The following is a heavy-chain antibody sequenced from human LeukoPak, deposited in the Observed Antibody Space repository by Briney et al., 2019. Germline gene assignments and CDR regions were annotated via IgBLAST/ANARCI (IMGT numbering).Heavy chain of an antibody. Sequence: PGGSLRLSCAASGFTLSSYAMSWVRQGPGKGLEWVSAISVSGNTYHADSLKGRFTISRDNAKTSLYLQMNSLRAEDTAVYYCARGYYYDTSGYGSIFDYWGQGTLVTVSS. D-gene: IGHD3-22*01. CDR2: ISVSGNT. J-gene: IGHJ4*02. CDR3: ARGYYYDTSGYGSIFDY. V-gene: IGHV3-23*01. CDR1: GFTLSSYA.